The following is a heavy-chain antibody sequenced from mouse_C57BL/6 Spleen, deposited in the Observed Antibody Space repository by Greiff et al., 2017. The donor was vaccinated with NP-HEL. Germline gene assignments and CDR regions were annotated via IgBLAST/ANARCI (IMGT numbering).Heavy chain of an antibody. CDR2: INPNYGTT. CDR1: GYSFTDYN. D-gene: IGHD1-1*01. V-gene: IGHV1-39*01. J-gene: IGHJ1*03. CDR3: ARKGNYYGSTHWYFDV. Sequence: VQLQQSGPELVKPGASVKISCKASGYSFTDYNMNWVKQSNGKSLEWIGVINPNYGTTSYNQKFKGKATLTVDQSSSTAYMQLNSLTSEDSAVYYGARKGNYYGSTHWYFDVWGTGTTVTVSS.